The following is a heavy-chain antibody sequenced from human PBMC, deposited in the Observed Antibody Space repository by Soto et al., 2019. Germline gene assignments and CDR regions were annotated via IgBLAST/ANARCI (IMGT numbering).Heavy chain of an antibody. CDR3: AKERATVTTND. V-gene: IGHV3-23*01. D-gene: IGHD4-17*01. CDR1: GFNFHSYA. J-gene: IGHJ4*02. Sequence: EVQLLESGGGLVQPGGSLRLSCAASGFNFHSYAMSWVRQAPGKGLEWVSGIDGSGGSTFYADSVKGRFTISRDNSKTTLYLQMNSLRAEDTVVYYWAKERATVTTNDWGQGTLVTVYS. CDR2: IDGSGGST.